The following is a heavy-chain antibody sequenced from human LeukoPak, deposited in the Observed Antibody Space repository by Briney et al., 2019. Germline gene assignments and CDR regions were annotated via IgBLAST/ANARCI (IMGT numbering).Heavy chain of an antibody. V-gene: IGHV1-2*02. CDR1: GYTFTGYC. CDR3: ARSLDYYGSGSYPGDC. Sequence: ASVKVSCKASGYTFTGYCMHWVRQAPGQGLEWMGWINPNSGGTNYAQKFQGRVTMTRDTSISTAYMELSRLRSDDTAVYYCARSLDYYGSGSYPGDCWGQGTLVTVSS. CDR2: INPNSGGT. D-gene: IGHD3-10*01. J-gene: IGHJ4*02.